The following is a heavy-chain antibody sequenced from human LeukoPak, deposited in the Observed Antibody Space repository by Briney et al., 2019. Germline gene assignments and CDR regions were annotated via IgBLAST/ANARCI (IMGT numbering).Heavy chain of an antibody. CDR3: AKGIAAADRAFDY. V-gene: IGHV3-23*01. CDR1: GFTFSSYA. D-gene: IGHD6-13*01. J-gene: IGHJ4*02. CDR2: ISGSGGST. Sequence: VGSLRLSCAASGFTFSSYAMSWVRQAPGKGLEWVSTISGSGGSTYYADSVKGRFTISRDNSKNTLYLQMNSLRAEDTAVYYCAKGIAAADRAFDYWGQGTLVTVSS.